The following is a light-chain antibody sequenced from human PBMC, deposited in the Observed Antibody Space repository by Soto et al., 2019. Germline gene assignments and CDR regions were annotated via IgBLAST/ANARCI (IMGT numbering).Light chain of an antibody. CDR3: QQSYXTPLT. Sequence: DIQMTQSPSSLSASVVDRVTITCLASQSISSYLHWYQQKPGKAPKLLIYAASSLQSGVPSRFSGSGSGTDFTLTISSLQPEDFATYYXQQSYXTPLTFGGGTTVDIK. CDR2: AAS. V-gene: IGKV1-39*01. CDR1: QSISSY. J-gene: IGKJ4*01.